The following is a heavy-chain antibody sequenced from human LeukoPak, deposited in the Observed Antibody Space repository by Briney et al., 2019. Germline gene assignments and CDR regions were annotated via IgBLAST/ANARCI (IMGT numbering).Heavy chain of an antibody. CDR3: ACDRDYYDGSGYYNY. D-gene: IGHD3-22*01. Sequence: GGSLRLSCAASGFTFSSYWMHWVRQAPGKGLVWVSRINSDGSGTIYADSVQGRFTISRDNAKDTLYLQMNSLRAEDTAVYYCACDRDYYDGSGYYNYWGQGTLVTVSS. CDR1: GFTFSSYW. V-gene: IGHV3-74*01. J-gene: IGHJ4*02. CDR2: INSDGSGT.